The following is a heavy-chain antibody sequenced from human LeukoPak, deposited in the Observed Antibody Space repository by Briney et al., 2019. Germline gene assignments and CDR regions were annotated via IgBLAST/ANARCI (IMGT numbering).Heavy chain of an antibody. CDR3: ARDAPPYYMDV. V-gene: IGHV6-1*01. Sequence: SQTLSLTCAITGDSFSSNTVAWNWIRQSPSRGLEWLGRTYYMSKWYNDYAVSVKSRISINPDTSKNQFSLHLSSVTPEDTAVYYCARDAPPYYMDVWGKGTTVTVSS. CDR1: GDSFSSNTVA. CDR2: TYYMSKWYN. J-gene: IGHJ6*03.